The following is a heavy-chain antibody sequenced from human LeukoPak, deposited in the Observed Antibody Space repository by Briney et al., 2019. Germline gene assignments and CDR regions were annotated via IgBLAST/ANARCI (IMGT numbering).Heavy chain of an antibody. V-gene: IGHV3-23*01. Sequence: GGSLRLSCAASGFTFSSYAMSWVRQAPGKGLEWVSAISGSGGSTYYADSVKGRFTISRDNSKNTLYLQMNSLRAEDTAVYYCARGRIYCSSTSCHYYYMDVWGKGTTVTVSS. J-gene: IGHJ6*03. CDR2: ISGSGGST. D-gene: IGHD2-2*01. CDR1: GFTFSSYA. CDR3: ARGRIYCSSTSCHYYYMDV.